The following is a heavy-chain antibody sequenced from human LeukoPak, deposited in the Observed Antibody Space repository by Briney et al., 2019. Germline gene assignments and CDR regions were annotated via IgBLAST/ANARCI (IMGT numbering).Heavy chain of an antibody. V-gene: IGHV4-34*01. CDR3: ARTNSGIAAAGTSSDYYYGMDV. Sequence: SETLSLTCAVSGGSFSGYYWSWIRQPPGKGLEWIGEINHSGSTNYNPSLKSRVTISVDTSKNQFSLKLSSVTAADTAVYYCARTNSGIAAAGTSSDYYYGMDVWGQGTTVTVSS. D-gene: IGHD6-13*01. J-gene: IGHJ6*02. CDR1: GGSFSGYY. CDR2: INHSGST.